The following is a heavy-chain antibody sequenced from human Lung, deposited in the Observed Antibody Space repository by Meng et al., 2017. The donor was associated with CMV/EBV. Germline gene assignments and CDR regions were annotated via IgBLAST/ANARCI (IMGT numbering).Heavy chain of an antibody. J-gene: IGHJ4*02. CDR3: ARDFAWNFDD. CDR2: ISNDGKRK. Sequence: SCVVSGFSFSTSAMHWVRQAPGKGLEWVAVISNDGKRKYYTDSVEGRFTISRDNSKNTLYLQMDSLRADDRATYYCARDFAWNFDDWVQGTLVNGAS. V-gene: IGHV3-30*04. CDR1: GFSFSTSA.